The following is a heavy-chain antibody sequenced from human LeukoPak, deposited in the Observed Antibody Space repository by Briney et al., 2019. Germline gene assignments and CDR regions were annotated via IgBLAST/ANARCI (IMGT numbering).Heavy chain of an antibody. CDR3: AKKVPANWGSYFDY. J-gene: IGHJ4*02. V-gene: IGHV3-23*01. D-gene: IGHD7-27*01. Sequence: PGGSLRLSCAASGFTFSSYAMSCVRQAPGKGLEWVSAISGSGDSTYSTDSVKGRFTISRDNSKNTLYLQMNSLRAEDTAVYYCAKKVPANWGSYFDYWGQRTLVTVSS. CDR2: ISGSGDST. CDR1: GFTFSSYA.